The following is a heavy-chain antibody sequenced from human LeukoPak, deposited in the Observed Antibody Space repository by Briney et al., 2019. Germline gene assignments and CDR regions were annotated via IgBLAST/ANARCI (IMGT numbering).Heavy chain of an antibody. V-gene: IGHV4-30-2*01. CDR3: ARGPVDIVAIPGGMINAFDI. CDR1: GGSISSGAYY. J-gene: IGHJ3*02. CDR2: IYHSGSA. Sequence: PSETLSLTCTVSGGSISSGAYYWSWVRQPPGKGLEWIGHIYHSGSANYNPSLKSRVTISVDRSKNQFSLKLGSVTAADTAVYYCARGPVDIVAIPGGMINAFDIWGQGTMVTVSS. D-gene: IGHD5-12*01.